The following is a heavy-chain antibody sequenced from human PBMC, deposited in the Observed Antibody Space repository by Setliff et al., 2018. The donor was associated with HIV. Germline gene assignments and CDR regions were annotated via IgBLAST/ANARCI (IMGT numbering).Heavy chain of an antibody. CDR1: GFTFSSYA. Sequence: GGSLRLSCAASGFTFSSYAMHWVRQAPGKGLEWVAVISYDGSNKYYADSVKGRFTISRDNSKNTLYLQMNSLRAEDTAVYYCARGGRLQYFDWPSYAMDVWGQGTTVTVSS. J-gene: IGHJ6*02. V-gene: IGHV3-30-3*01. D-gene: IGHD3-9*01. CDR3: ARGGRLQYFDWPSYAMDV. CDR2: ISYDGSNK.